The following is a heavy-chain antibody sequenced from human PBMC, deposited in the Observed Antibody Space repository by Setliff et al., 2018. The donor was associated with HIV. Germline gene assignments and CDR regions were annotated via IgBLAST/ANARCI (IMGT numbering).Heavy chain of an antibody. D-gene: IGHD3-16*01. J-gene: IGHJ5*01. CDR2: IYYDGRT. CDR3: ARRGAVSADFDS. Sequence: PSETLSLTCTVSGGSIRTGAYYWGWIRQPPGKGLEWIGSIYYDGRTFYKPFLKSRLTISVDTSKSQFSLSLNSVTAADTAVYFCARRGAVSADFDSWGQGTLVTVSS. CDR1: GGSIRTGAYY. V-gene: IGHV4-39*07.